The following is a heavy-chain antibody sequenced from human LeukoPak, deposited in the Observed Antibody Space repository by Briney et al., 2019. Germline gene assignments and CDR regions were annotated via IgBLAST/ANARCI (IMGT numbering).Heavy chain of an antibody. J-gene: IGHJ4*02. D-gene: IGHD3-16*01. CDR2: IYSSGST. CDR1: GVSISSGSYY. V-gene: IGHV4-61*02. CDR3: ARDGGTGYFDY. Sequence: MSSQTLSLTCTVSGVSISSGSYYWSWIRQPAGKGLEWIGRIYSSGSTNYNPSLKSRVTISVDTSKNQFSLNLSSVTAADTAVYSCARDGGTGYFDYWGQGTLVTVSS.